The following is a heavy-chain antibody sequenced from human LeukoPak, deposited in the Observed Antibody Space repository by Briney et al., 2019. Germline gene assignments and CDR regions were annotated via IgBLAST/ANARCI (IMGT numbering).Heavy chain of an antibody. D-gene: IGHD5-12*01. CDR2: IYQSGST. CDR1: GFTFSDYY. J-gene: IGHJ6*02. Sequence: GSLRLSCAASGFTFSDYYMSWIRQAPGKGLEWIGYIYQSGSTSYNPSLRSRVTISIDRSKNQFSLNLSSVTAADTAVYYCARDVWLDYYYYGMDVWGQGTTVTVSS. CDR3: ARDVWLDYYYYGMDV. V-gene: IGHV4-34*01.